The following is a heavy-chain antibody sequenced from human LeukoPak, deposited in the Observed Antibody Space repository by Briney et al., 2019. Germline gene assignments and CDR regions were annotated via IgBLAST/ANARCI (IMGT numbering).Heavy chain of an antibody. Sequence: VASVKISCKASGYTFTDYNIHWVRQAPGQGLEWMGIINPSGGSTSYAQKFQGRVTMTRDTSTSTVYMELSSLRSEDTAVYYCARGSSSYRIPSDYWGQGTLVTVSS. V-gene: IGHV1-46*03. J-gene: IGHJ4*02. D-gene: IGHD6-6*01. CDR2: INPSGGST. CDR1: GYTFTDYN. CDR3: ARGSSSYRIPSDY.